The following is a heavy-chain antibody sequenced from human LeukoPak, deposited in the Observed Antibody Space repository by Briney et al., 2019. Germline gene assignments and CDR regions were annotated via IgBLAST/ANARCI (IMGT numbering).Heavy chain of an antibody. Sequence: GASVKVACKASGYTFTSYAMNWVRQAPGQGLEWVGWINTNTGNPTYAQGFTGRFVFSLDTSVSTAYLQISSLKAEDTAVYYCARGGRGAYYDSSGYYVYYLDYWGQGTLVTVSS. J-gene: IGHJ4*02. D-gene: IGHD3-22*01. V-gene: IGHV7-4-1*02. CDR1: GYTFTSYA. CDR3: ARGGRGAYYDSSGYYVYYLDY. CDR2: INTNTGNP.